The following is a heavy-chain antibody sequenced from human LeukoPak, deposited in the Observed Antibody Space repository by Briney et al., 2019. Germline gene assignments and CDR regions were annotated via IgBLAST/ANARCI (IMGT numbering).Heavy chain of an antibody. V-gene: IGHV3-23*01. J-gene: IGHJ6*04. D-gene: IGHD3-10*01. Sequence: GGSLRLSCAASGFTFISYAMSSVRQAPGKGLEWVSAISGSGGSTYYADSVKGRFTISRDNSKNTLYLQMNSLRAEDTAVYYCAKEGGDYYGSGSYYGYYYYGMDVWGKGTTVTVSS. CDR2: ISGSGGST. CDR1: GFTFISYA. CDR3: AKEGGDYYGSGSYYGYYYYGMDV.